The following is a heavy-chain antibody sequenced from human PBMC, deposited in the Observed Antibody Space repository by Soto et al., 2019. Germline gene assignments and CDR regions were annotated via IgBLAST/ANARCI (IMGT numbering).Heavy chain of an antibody. V-gene: IGHV1-2*02. J-gene: IGHJ4*02. CDR1: GYPFPGYY. CDR3: ARGYCSSIGCSHYFHY. D-gene: IGHD2-2*01. Sequence: ASVKSSCNASGYPFPGYYLHSVRQSPGQGLEWMALINPTSGGTNYAQTFQGRVTMTWDTSISTAYMELSRLTSDDTAIYYCARGYCSSIGCSHYFHYWRQGTRVTVS. CDR2: INPTSGGT.